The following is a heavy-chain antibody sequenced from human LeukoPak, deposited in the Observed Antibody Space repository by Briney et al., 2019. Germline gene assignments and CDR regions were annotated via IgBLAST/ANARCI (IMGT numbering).Heavy chain of an antibody. D-gene: IGHD3-22*01. CDR1: GFTFSDYY. CDR2: ISSSSSYT. CDR3: ARAFYYDSSGPPLDY. J-gene: IGHJ4*02. V-gene: IGHV3-11*05. Sequence: GGSLRLACAASGFTFSDYYMSWIRQAPGKGLEWVSYISSSSSYTNYADSVKGRFTISRDSAKNSLYLQMNSLRAEDTAVYYCARAFYYDSSGPPLDYWGQGTLVTVSS.